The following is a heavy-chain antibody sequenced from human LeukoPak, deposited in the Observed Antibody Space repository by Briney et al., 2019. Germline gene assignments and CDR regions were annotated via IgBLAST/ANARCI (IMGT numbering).Heavy chain of an antibody. V-gene: IGHV3-7*01. CDR2: IKQDGSEK. CDR3: ATDRGWRTSGYYLYY. Sequence: GGSLRLSCAASGFTFSGYWMSWVRQAPGKGLEWVANIKQDGSEKYYVDSVKGRFTISRDNTMNSLYLQMSSLRAEDTAVYYCATDRGWRTSGYYLYYWGQGTLVTVSS. D-gene: IGHD3-3*01. J-gene: IGHJ4*02. CDR1: GFTFSGYW.